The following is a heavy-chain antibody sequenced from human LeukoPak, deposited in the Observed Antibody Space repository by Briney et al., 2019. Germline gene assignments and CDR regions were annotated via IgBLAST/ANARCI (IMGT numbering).Heavy chain of an antibody. Sequence: GGSLRLSCAASGFTFSNSAMSWVRQAPGKGLEWVSTLSGSGITTYYADSVKGRFTISRDNSKNTLYLQMNGLRAEDTAVYYCAKGIYSSGWSYFDYWGHGTLVTVSS. CDR1: GFTFSNSA. D-gene: IGHD6-19*01. V-gene: IGHV3-23*01. CDR2: LSGSGITT. CDR3: AKGIYSSGWSYFDY. J-gene: IGHJ4*01.